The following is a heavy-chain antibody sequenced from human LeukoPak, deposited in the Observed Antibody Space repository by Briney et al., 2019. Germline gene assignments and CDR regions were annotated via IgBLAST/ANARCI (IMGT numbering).Heavy chain of an antibody. V-gene: IGHV3-11*01. D-gene: IGHD5-18*01. CDR3: ARSRYSYGYPLFDY. CDR1: GFTFSDYY. Sequence: GGSLRLSCAASGFTFSDYYMSWIRQAPGKGLEWVSYISSSGSTIYYADSVKGRFTISRDNAKNSLYLQMNSLRAEHTAVYYCARSRYSYGYPLFDYWGQGTLVTVSS. J-gene: IGHJ4*02. CDR2: ISSSGSTI.